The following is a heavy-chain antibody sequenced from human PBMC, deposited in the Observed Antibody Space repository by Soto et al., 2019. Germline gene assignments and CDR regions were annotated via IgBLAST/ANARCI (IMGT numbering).Heavy chain of an antibody. CDR1: GFTFSSYG. CDR3: AKESKLDYYYGMDV. CDR2: ISYDGSNK. V-gene: IGHV3-30*18. Sequence: GGSLRLSCAASGFTFSSYGMHWVRQAPGKGLEWVAVISYDGSNKYYADSVKGRFTISRDNSKNTLYLQMDSLRAEDTAVYYCAKESKLDYYYGMDVWGQGTTVTVS. D-gene: IGHD4-4*01. J-gene: IGHJ6*02.